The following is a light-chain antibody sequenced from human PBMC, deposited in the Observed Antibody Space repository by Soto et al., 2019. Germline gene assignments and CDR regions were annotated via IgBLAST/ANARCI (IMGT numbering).Light chain of an antibody. Sequence: QSALTQPASVSGSPGQSITISCTGTSSDVGGYNYVSWYQQHPGKAPKLIIYEVNNRPSGLSNRFSGSKSGNTAFLTISGLQAEDEAEYYCSSYTSSSTPEVFGGGTKVTVL. CDR2: EVN. CDR1: SSDVGGYNY. CDR3: SSYTSSSTPEV. J-gene: IGLJ3*02. V-gene: IGLV2-14*01.